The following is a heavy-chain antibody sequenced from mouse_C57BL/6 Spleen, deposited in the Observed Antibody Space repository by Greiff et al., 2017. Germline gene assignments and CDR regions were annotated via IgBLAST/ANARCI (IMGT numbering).Heavy chain of an antibody. CDR3: ARGGIRLLRFAY. D-gene: IGHD2-3*01. Sequence: QVQLQQSGAELARPGASVKLSCKASGYTFTSYGISWVKQRTGQGLEWIGEIYPRSGNTYYNEKFKGKATLTADKSSSTAYMELRSLTSEDSAVYFCARGGIRLLRFAYWNQGTTLTVSS. CDR1: GYTFTSYG. J-gene: IGHJ2*01. CDR2: IYPRSGNT. V-gene: IGHV1-81*01.